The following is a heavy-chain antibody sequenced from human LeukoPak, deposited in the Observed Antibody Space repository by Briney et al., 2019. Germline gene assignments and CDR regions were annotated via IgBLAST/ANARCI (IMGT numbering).Heavy chain of an antibody. CDR1: GFTFNSYT. D-gene: IGHD3-22*01. J-gene: IGHJ4*02. CDR3: ARDRSGDTMIYDY. V-gene: IGHV3-21*01. Sequence: PGGSLRLSCAASGFTFNSYTMNWVRQAPGKGLEWVSSISSSSSRSSYIYYADSVKGRFTISRDNAKNSLYLQINSLRAEDTAVYYCARDRSGDTMIYDYWGQGTLVTVSS. CDR2: ISSSSSRSSYI.